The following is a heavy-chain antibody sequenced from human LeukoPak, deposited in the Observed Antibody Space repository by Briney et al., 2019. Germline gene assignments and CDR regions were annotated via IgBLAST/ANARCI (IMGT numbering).Heavy chain of an antibody. J-gene: IGHJ4*02. Sequence: GGSLRLSCAASGFTFSDYYMSWIRQAPGKGLEWVSYISSSGSTIYYADSVKGRFTISRDNAKNSLYLQMNSLRAEDTAVYYYAKDPFRSPIAYWGQGPLSPSPQ. V-gene: IGHV3-11*01. CDR2: ISSSGSTI. CDR1: GFTFSDYY. D-gene: IGHD3-3*02. CDR3: AKDPFRSPIAY.